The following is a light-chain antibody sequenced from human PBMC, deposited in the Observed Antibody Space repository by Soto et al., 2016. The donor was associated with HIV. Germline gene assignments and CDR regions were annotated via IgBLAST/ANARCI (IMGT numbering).Light chain of an antibody. Sequence: SYELTQPSSVSVSPGQTASIPCSGDRLGDKYAYWYQQRPGQSPVLVIYQDNRRPSGIPERFSGSNSGNTATLTISGTQPMDEADYFCQAWDSNTAVFGTGTKVTVL. J-gene: IGLJ1*01. CDR2: QDN. CDR3: QAWDSNTAV. V-gene: IGLV3-1*01. CDR1: RLGDKY.